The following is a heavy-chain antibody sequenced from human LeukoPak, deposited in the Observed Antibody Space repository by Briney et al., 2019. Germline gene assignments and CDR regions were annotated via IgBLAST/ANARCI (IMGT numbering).Heavy chain of an antibody. D-gene: IGHD6-19*01. V-gene: IGHV3-20*04. J-gene: IGHJ4*02. CDR1: GFTFDDYG. CDR2: INWNGGST. Sequence: GGSLRLSCAVSGFTFDDYGMSWIRQAPGKGLEWVSGINWNGGSTGYVDSVKGRFTISRDNAKNSLHLQMNSLRAEDTALYYCARDISSGWYFDYWGQGTLVTVSS. CDR3: ARDISSGWYFDY.